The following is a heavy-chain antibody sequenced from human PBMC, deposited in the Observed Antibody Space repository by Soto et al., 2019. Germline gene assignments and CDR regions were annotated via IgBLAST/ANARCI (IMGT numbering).Heavy chain of an antibody. CDR2: AYFRSKWYN. CDR1: GDSVSSDNAV. Sequence: PSQTLSLTCAISGDSVSSDNAVWNWIGQSPSRGLEWLGRAYFRSKWYNDYAVSVKSRIIINPDTSNNQFSLQLNSVTPEDTAVYFCAKGDNLGPKTGYAFDPWGQGIMVTVSS. CDR3: AKGDNLGPKTGYAFDP. D-gene: IGHD5-12*01. V-gene: IGHV6-1*01. J-gene: IGHJ5*02.